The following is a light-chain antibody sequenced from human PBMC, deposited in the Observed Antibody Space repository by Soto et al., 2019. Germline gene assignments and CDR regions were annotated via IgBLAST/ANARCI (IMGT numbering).Light chain of an antibody. V-gene: IGKV3-20*01. CDR3: QQYVTTPRT. Sequence: EIVLTQSPGILSLSPGARATLSCSASQTVAYTSLAWYQQRPGQAPRLLIYGTSTRSTGTPDRFIGSGSGTAFTLTISRLETEDVAVYYCQQYVTTPRTFGQGTKVE. J-gene: IGKJ1*01. CDR1: QTVAYTS. CDR2: GTS.